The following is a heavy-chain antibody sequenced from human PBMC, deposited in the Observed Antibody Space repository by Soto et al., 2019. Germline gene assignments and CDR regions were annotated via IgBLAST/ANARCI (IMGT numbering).Heavy chain of an antibody. CDR1: GYTFTSYG. Sequence: ASVKVSCKASGYTFTSYGISWVRQAPGQGLEWMGWISAYNGNTNYAQKLQGRVTMTTDTSTSTAYMELRRLRSDDTAVYYCARDPNTAMPYYYYYGMDVWGQGTTVTVSS. CDR3: ARDPNTAMPYYYYYGMDV. CDR2: ISAYNGNT. V-gene: IGHV1-18*04. J-gene: IGHJ6*02. D-gene: IGHD5-18*01.